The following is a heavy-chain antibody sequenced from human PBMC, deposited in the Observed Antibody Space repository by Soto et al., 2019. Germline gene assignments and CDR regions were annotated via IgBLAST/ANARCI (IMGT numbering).Heavy chain of an antibody. CDR3: ARDMRITAAISYYYGMGV. CDR2: ISYDGTTE. D-gene: IGHD1-20*01. J-gene: IGHJ6*02. V-gene: IGHV3-30-3*01. Sequence: LRLSCAASGFTFNIYSIHWVRQTPGRGLEWVAVISYDGTTEYYADSVKGRFTISRDNSNDTLYLQLNSVRTEDTGVYYCARDMRITAAISYYYGMGVWGRGTTVTVSS. CDR1: GFTFNIYS.